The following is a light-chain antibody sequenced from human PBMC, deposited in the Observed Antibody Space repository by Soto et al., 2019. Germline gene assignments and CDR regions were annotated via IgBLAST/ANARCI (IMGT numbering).Light chain of an antibody. CDR2: EVS. J-gene: IGLJ2*01. V-gene: IGLV2-23*02. CDR1: SSDVGSYNL. CDR3: CSYAASRDVF. Sequence: QSALTQPASVSGSPGQSITISCTGTSSDVGSYNLVSWYQQHPGKAPKRMIYEVSKRPSGVSNRFSGSKSGNTASLTISGLQAEDEADYYCCSYAASRDVFFGGGTKLTVL.